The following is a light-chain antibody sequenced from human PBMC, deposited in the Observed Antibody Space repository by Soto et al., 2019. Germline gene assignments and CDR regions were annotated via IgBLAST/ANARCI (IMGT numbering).Light chain of an antibody. V-gene: IGKV1-39*01. CDR1: QSIFSS. CDR2: AAS. Sequence: DIQMTQSPFSMSASVGDRVTIPCRAGQSIFSSLNWYRHTPGKAPNLLIYAASTLQSGVPFRFRGSGYGTDFALTISSLTPEDFATYDCQQSYNRPTITFGQGTRLETK. CDR3: QQSYNRPTIT. J-gene: IGKJ5*01.